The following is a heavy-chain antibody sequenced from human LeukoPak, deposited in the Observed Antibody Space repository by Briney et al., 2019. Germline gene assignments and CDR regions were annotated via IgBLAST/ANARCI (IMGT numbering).Heavy chain of an antibody. V-gene: IGHV4-59*08. CDR3: ARHKDDYGDYSVYHYFGMDV. CDR1: GISISNYY. J-gene: IGHJ6*02. CDR2: ISYSGST. Sequence: PSETLSLTCSVSGISISNYYWSWIRQPPGKGLEWIGYISYSGSTNYNPSLKSRVTISVDTSKNHFSLKLSSVTAADTAVYYCARHKDDYGDYSVYHYFGMDVWGQGTTVTVSS. D-gene: IGHD4-17*01.